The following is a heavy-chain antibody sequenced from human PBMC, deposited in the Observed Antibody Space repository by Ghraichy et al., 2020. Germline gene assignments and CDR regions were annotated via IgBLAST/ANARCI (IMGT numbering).Heavy chain of an antibody. D-gene: IGHD1-14*01. CDR1: GYSISSGYY. J-gene: IGHJ4*02. Sequence: SETLSLTCTVSGYSISSGYYWDWIRQPPGTGLEWIGSIYHSGSTFYSPSLRSRVTISVDTSKNQFSLKLSSVTAADTAVYYCARAERSIAPIGYWGQGTLVTVSS. CDR3: ARAERSIAPIGY. CDR2: IYHSGST. V-gene: IGHV4-38-2*02.